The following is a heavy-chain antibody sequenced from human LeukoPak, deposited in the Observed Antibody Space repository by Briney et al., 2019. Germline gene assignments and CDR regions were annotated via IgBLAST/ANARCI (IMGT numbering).Heavy chain of an antibody. D-gene: IGHD2-2*01. Sequence: SETLSLTCTVSGGSISSYYWSWIRQPAGKGLEWIGRIYTSGSTNYNPSLKSRVTISVDTSKNQFSLKLSSVTAADTAVYYCARDGDYCSSTSCHELAFDIWGQGTMVTVSS. J-gene: IGHJ3*02. V-gene: IGHV4-4*07. CDR2: IYTSGST. CDR1: GGSISSYY. CDR3: ARDGDYCSSTSCHELAFDI.